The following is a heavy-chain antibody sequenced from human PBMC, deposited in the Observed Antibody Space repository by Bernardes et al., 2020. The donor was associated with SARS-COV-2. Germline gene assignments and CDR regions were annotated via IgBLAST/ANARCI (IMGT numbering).Heavy chain of an antibody. CDR1: GFTFSSYA. J-gene: IGHJ6*02. D-gene: IGHD3-10*01. CDR3: AKSGMGFGHHYYYYYGMDV. V-gene: IGHV3-23*01. CDR2: ISGSGGGT. Sequence: GGSLRLSCAASGFTFSSYAMSWVRQAPGKGLEWVSAISGSGGGTYYADSVKGRFTISRDNAKNTVYLQMNSLRAEDTAVYYCAKSGMGFGHHYYYYYGMDVWGQGTTVTVSS.